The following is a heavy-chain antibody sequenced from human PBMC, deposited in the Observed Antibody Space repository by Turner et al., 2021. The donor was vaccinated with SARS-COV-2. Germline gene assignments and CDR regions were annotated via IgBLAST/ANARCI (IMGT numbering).Heavy chain of an antibody. J-gene: IGHJ6*02. CDR3: ARDDPLGGMDV. Sequence: EVQLVETGGGLIQPGGSRRRSCAASGFTVSSNYMSWVRQAPGKGLEWVSLIYGGGSTYYADSVKGRFTISRDNSKNTLYLQMNSLRAEDTAVYYCARDDPLGGMDVWGQGTTVTVSS. CDR2: IYGGGST. V-gene: IGHV3-53*02. CDR1: GFTVSSNY.